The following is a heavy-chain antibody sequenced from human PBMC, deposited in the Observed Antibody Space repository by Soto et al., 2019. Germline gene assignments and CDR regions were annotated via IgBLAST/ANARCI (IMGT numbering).Heavy chain of an antibody. Sequence: QVQLVQSGAEVKKPGASVKVSCKASGYTFTSYTIHWVRQAPGQRLEWMGWINAGNGNTKYSQKFQDRVTITRDTSASTAYMELSSLRSEDTAVYYCARDLGGWPDYWGQGTLVTVSS. CDR1: GYTFTSYT. CDR2: INAGNGNT. CDR3: ARDLGGWPDY. V-gene: IGHV1-3*01. D-gene: IGHD6-19*01. J-gene: IGHJ4*02.